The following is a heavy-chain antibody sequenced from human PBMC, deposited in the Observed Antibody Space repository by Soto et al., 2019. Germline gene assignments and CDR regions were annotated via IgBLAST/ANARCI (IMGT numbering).Heavy chain of an antibody. Sequence: GGSLRLSCVASGFSFSTYWMHWVRQGPGKGLVWVSRINSDGTTSYADSVKGRFTISRDNAKNTLYLQMNSLRAEDTAAYFCARGGEWQRSYYFDYWGQGTLVTVSS. V-gene: IGHV3-74*01. D-gene: IGHD5-12*01. CDR3: ARGGEWQRSYYFDY. CDR2: INSDGTT. J-gene: IGHJ4*02. CDR1: GFSFSTYW.